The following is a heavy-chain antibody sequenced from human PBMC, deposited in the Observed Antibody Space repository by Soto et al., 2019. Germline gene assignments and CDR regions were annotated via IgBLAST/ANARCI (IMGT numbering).Heavy chain of an antibody. CDR1: GFTFSSSA. J-gene: IGHJ4*02. CDR2: IVVGSGDT. D-gene: IGHD1-26*01. Sequence: QMQLVQSGPEVKKPGTSVKVSCKASGFTFSSSAVQWVRQARGQRLEWIGWIVVGSGDTNYAQRFQARVTITSDMSTSTDYVELSSLRSEDTAVYYCAATKRWEPPNLPEYWGQGTLFTVSS. CDR3: AATKRWEPPNLPEY. V-gene: IGHV1-58*01.